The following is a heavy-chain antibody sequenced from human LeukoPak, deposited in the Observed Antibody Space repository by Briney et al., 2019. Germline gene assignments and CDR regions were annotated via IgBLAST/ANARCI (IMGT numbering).Heavy chain of an antibody. J-gene: IGHJ4*02. V-gene: IGHV4-61*10. D-gene: IGHD3-10*01. CDR3: AGAGGSGSYYQPFDY. CDR2: INHSGST. Sequence: PSETLSLTCTVSGGSISSGSYFWSWIRQPAGKGLEWIGEINHSGSTNYNPSLKSRVTISVDTSKNQFSLKLSSVTAADTAVYYCAGAGGSGSYYQPFDYWGQGTLVTVSS. CDR1: GGSISSGSYF.